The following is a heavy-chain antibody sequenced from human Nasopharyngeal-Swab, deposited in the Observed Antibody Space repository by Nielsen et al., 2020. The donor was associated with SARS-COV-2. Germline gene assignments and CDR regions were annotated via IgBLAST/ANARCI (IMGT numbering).Heavy chain of an antibody. J-gene: IGHJ4*02. CDR3: ARAGESHVVVVAATTPSFDY. D-gene: IGHD2-15*01. CDR1: GGSFSGYY. Sequence: SETLSLTCAVYGGSFSGYYWSWIRQPPGKGLEGIGEINHSGSTNYNPSLKSRVTISVDTSKNQFSLKLSSVTAADTAVYYCARAGESHVVVVAATTPSFDYWGQGTLVTVSS. CDR2: INHSGST. V-gene: IGHV4-34*01.